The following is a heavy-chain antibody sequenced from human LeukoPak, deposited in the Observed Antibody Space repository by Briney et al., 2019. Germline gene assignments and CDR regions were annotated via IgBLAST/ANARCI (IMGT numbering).Heavy chain of an antibody. CDR2: ISSSSSYI. CDR3: ARDRSPGNFDY. D-gene: IGHD3-10*01. CDR1: GFTFSSYS. V-gene: IGHV3-21*01. J-gene: IGHJ4*02. Sequence: GGSLRLSCAASGFTFSSYSMNWVRQAPGKGLEWVSSISSSSSYIYYADSVKGRFTISRDNAKNSLFLQMNSLRAEDTAVYYCARDRSPGNFDYWGQGTLVTVSS.